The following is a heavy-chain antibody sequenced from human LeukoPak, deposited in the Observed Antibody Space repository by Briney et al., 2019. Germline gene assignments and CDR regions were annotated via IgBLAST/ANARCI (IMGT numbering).Heavy chain of an antibody. J-gene: IGHJ4*02. D-gene: IGHD5-18*01. V-gene: IGHV1-18*01. CDR2: ISAYNGNT. Sequence: ASVKVSCKASGYTFTSYGISWVRQAPGQGLEWMGWISAYNGNTNYAQKLQGRVTMTTDTSTSTAYMELRSLRSDDTAVYYCARPLAGCSYGYWVFDYWGQGTLVTVSS. CDR1: GYTFTSYG. CDR3: ARPLAGCSYGYWVFDY.